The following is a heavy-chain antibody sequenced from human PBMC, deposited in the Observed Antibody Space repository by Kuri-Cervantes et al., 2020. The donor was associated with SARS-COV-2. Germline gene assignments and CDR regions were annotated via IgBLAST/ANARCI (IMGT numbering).Heavy chain of an antibody. CDR2: IYYSGST. CDR3: ARLSSGWHYYFDY. CDR1: GGSISSHY. J-gene: IGHJ4*02. V-gene: IGHV4-59*08. D-gene: IGHD6-19*01. Sequence: SETLSLTCTVSGGSISSHYWSWIRQPPGKGLEWIGYIYYSGSTNYNPSLKSRVTISVDTSKNQFSLKLSSVTAADTAVYYCARLSSGWHYYFDYWGQGTLVTDSS.